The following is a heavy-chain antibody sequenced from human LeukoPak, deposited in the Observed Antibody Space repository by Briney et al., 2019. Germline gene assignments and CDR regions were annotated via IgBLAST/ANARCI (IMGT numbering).Heavy chain of an antibody. CDR3: AKEAHVLLWFGEFDY. Sequence: GGSLRLSCAASGFTLSSYGMHWVRQAPGKGLEWVALISNDGSNKYYADSVKGRFTISRDNSKNTVYLQMNSLRADDTAVYYCAKEAHVLLWFGEFDYWGQGTLVTVSS. V-gene: IGHV3-30*18. D-gene: IGHD3-10*01. CDR1: GFTLSSYG. CDR2: ISNDGSNK. J-gene: IGHJ4*02.